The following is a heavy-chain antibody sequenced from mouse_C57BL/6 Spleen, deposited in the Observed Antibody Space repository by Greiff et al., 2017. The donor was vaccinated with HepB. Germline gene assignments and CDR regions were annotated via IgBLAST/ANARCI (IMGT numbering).Heavy chain of an antibody. CDR1: GYTFTDYE. J-gene: IGHJ2*01. Sequence: QVQLQQSGAELVRPGASVTLSCKASGYTFTDYEMHWVKQTPVHGLEWIGAIDPETGGTAYNQKFKGKAILTADKSSSTAYMELRSLTSEDSAVDYCTREVSGFDYWGQGTTLTVSS. CDR3: TREVSGFDY. CDR2: IDPETGGT. D-gene: IGHD2-13*01. V-gene: IGHV1-15*01.